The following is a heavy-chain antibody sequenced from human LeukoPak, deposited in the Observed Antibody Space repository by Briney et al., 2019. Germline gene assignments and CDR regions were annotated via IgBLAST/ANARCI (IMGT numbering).Heavy chain of an antibody. V-gene: IGHV3-7*03. J-gene: IGHJ4*02. CDR1: GFSFSSFW. Sequence: GGSLRLSCAASGFSFSSFWMGWVRQTPGKRPEWVANMNIDGSEKYYADSVKGRFSISRDNARNSVYLQMNSLRGEDTAVYYCARGLYSSTTYYFDYWGQGTLVTVSS. D-gene: IGHD6-13*01. CDR3: ARGLYSSTTYYFDY. CDR2: MNIDGSEK.